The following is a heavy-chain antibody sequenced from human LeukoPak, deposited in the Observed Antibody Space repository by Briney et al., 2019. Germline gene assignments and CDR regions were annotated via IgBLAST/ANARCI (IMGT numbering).Heavy chain of an antibody. Sequence: GGSLRLSCAASGFTVSSNYMSWVRQAPGKGLEWVSVIYSGGNTYYADSVKGRFTISRDNAKNSLYLQMNSLRAEDTALYYCAKDKDSSGYYPLFDYWGQGTLVTVSS. J-gene: IGHJ4*02. V-gene: IGHV3-53*05. D-gene: IGHD3-22*01. CDR2: IYSGGNT. CDR3: AKDKDSSGYYPLFDY. CDR1: GFTVSSNY.